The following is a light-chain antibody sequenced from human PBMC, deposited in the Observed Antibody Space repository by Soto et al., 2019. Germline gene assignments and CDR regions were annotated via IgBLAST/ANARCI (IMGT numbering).Light chain of an antibody. CDR3: QQLRTYPLT. CDR2: GTS. J-gene: IGKJ4*01. CDR1: QGISDY. V-gene: IGKV1-9*01. Sequence: DIQLTQSPSFLSASVGDRVTITCRASQGISDYLAWYQQKPGNAPKLLIYGTSTLQSEVPSRFSGSRSGTEFTLTVSSLQPEDFATYFCQQLRTYPLTFGGGTRVEIK.